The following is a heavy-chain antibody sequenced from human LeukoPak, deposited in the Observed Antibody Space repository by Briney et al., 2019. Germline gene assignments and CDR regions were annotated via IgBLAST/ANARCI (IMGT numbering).Heavy chain of an antibody. J-gene: IGHJ4*02. CDR1: GFTFSSYA. D-gene: IGHD3-22*01. V-gene: IGHV3-23*01. Sequence: GGSLRLSCAASGFTFSSYAMSWVRQAPGKGLEWVSAISGSGGSTYYADSVKGRFTVSRDNSKNTLFLQMNSLRAEDTAIYCAKEPNHSSGYWDYWGQGTLVTVSS. CDR2: ISGSGGST. CDR3: AKEPNHSSGYWDY.